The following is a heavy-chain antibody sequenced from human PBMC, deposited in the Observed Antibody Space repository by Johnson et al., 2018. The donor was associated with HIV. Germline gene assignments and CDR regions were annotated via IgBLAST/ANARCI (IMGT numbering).Heavy chain of an antibody. CDR1: GFKLYEYD. CDR2: SSGSGGNT. D-gene: IGHD6-19*01. CDR3: PSLAVAGTLISAFDI. Sequence: MQLVESGGDVVRPGGSLRISCVASGFKLYEYDVSWVRQVPGKGLEWVSASSGSGGNTYYADSVKGRFTISRDNSENTLYLQMTSLRADDTAVYYCPSLAVAGTLISAFDIWGQGTMVTVSS. V-gene: IGHV3-23*04. J-gene: IGHJ3*02.